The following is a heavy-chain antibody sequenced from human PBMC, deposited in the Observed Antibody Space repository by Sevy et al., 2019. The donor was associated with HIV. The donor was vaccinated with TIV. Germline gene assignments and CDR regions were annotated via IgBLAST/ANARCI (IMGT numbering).Heavy chain of an antibody. V-gene: IGHV3-30-3*01. CDR1: GFAFSNYYA. CDR2: ISYDGNDK. J-gene: IGHJ6*02. D-gene: IGHD4-17*01. Sequence: GGSLRLSCAASGFAFSNYYAMYWVRQAPGKGLKWVALISYDGNDKYFADSVKGRFTISRDNFKNTLYRQMNSLTAEDTAVYYCARPRANYVDNYFFYAMDVWGQGTTVTVSS. CDR3: ARPRANYVDNYFFYAMDV.